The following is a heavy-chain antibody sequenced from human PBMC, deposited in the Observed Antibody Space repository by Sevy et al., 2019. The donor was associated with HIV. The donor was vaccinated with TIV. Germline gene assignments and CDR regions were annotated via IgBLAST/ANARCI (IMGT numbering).Heavy chain of an antibody. V-gene: IGHV3-23*01. CDR2: ISHTSESS. CDR1: GFTLSSYV. Sequence: GGSLRLSCAASGFTLSSYVMSWVRHSPGKGLEWVSTISHTSESSDYADSVKGRFTISRDNSKNTLYLQMNSLRVDDTAAYYCAGRRVGDFWSGSVRGPWAGGPLFDYWGQGTLVTVSS. J-gene: IGHJ4*02. D-gene: IGHD3-3*01. CDR3: AGRRVGDFWSGSVRGPWAGGPLFDY.